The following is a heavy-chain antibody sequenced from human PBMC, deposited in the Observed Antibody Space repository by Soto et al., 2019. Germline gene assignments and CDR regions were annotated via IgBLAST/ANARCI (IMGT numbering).Heavy chain of an antibody. Sequence: ASVKVSCKASGYTFTSYAMHWVRQAPGQRLEWMGWINAGNGNTKYSQKFQGRVTITTDESTSTAYMELSSLRSEDTAVYYCWLGYCSGGSCLDAFDIWGQGTMVTVSS. CDR3: WLGYCSGGSCLDAFDI. V-gene: IGHV1-3*01. CDR2: INAGNGNT. CDR1: GYTFTSYA. J-gene: IGHJ3*02. D-gene: IGHD2-15*01.